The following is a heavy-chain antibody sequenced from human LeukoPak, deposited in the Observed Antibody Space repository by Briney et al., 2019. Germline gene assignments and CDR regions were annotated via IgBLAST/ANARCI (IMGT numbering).Heavy chain of an antibody. CDR3: ARSTGSTMFIDY. CDR2: IYYSGNT. CDR1: GGSISPYY. Sequence: SETLSLTCTVSGGSISPYYWSWIRQPPGKGPEWLGYIYYSGNTEYKPSLKSRVAMPVDTSKNQFSLRLSSETAADTAVYYCARSTGSTMFIDYWGQGTLVTVSS. V-gene: IGHV4-59*01. J-gene: IGHJ4*02. D-gene: IGHD3-10*02.